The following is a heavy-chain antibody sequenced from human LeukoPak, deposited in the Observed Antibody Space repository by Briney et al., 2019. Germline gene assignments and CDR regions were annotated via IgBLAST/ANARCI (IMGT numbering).Heavy chain of an antibody. J-gene: IGHJ4*02. D-gene: IGHD6-6*01. CDR2: IYISGST. CDR3: ARAYSSSFPFDF. CDR1: GGSISSYY. V-gene: IGHV4-4*07. Sequence: SETLSLTCTVSGGSISSYYWSWIRQPAGKGLEWIGRIYISGSTNYNPSLKSRVTISVDMSKSQFSLKLTSVTAADTAMYYCARAYSSSFPFDFWGQGALVTVSS.